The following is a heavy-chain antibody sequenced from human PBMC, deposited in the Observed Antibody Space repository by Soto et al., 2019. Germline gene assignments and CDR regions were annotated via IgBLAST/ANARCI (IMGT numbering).Heavy chain of an antibody. D-gene: IGHD5-12*01. CDR2: IIPIFGTP. CDR1: GGSFSTYA. V-gene: IGHV1-69*06. J-gene: IGHJ6*02. CDR3: AAPRTDGYKVPDPSTYYYYGLDV. Sequence: SVKGSGKAAGGSFSTYAISWVRQAPGQGLEWMGGIIPIFGTPNYAQKFQGRVTITADRSKSTAYLELNSLRSEDTAVYYCAAPRTDGYKVPDPSTYYYYGLDVWGQGTTVTVSS.